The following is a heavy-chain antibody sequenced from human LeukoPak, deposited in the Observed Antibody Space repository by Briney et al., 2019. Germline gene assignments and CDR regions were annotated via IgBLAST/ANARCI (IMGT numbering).Heavy chain of an antibody. J-gene: IGHJ4*02. CDR2: ISGSGGNT. CDR1: GFTFSSYA. V-gene: IGHV3-23*01. D-gene: IGHD2-2*01. Sequence: GGSLRLSCAASGFTFSSYAMSWVRQASGKGLEWVSAISGSGGNTYSADSVKGRFTISRDSSKNTLFLQVNSLRAEDTAVYYCAIDSRSTWHFDYWGQGTLVTVSS. CDR3: AIDSRSTWHFDY.